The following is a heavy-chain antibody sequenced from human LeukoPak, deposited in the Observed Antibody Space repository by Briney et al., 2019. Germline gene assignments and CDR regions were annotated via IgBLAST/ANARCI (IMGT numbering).Heavy chain of an antibody. CDR3: ARSVDSSGYYSN. CDR2: IYYSGST. Sequence: SETLSLTCTVSGGSISSYYWSWIRQPPGKGQEWIGYIYYSGSTNYNPSLKSRVTISVDTSKNQFSLKLSSVTAADTAVYYCARSVDSSGYYSNWGQGTLVTVSS. J-gene: IGHJ4*02. D-gene: IGHD3-22*01. CDR1: GGSISSYY. V-gene: IGHV4-59*08.